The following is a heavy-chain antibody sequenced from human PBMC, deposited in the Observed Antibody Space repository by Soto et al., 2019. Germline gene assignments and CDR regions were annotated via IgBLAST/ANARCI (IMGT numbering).Heavy chain of an antibody. Sequence: QVQLQESGPGLVKPSETLSLTCTSSGGSISSYYWSWIRQPPGKGLEWIGDIYYSGSTNYNPSLKSRVTISVYTSKNQFSLKLSSVTAADTSVYYCARHVPYCSDTSHCAYGMDVWGQGTTVTVSS. J-gene: IGHJ6*02. CDR1: GGSISSYY. V-gene: IGHV4-59*08. D-gene: IGHD2-2*01. CDR2: IYYSGST. CDR3: ARHVPYCSDTSHCAYGMDV.